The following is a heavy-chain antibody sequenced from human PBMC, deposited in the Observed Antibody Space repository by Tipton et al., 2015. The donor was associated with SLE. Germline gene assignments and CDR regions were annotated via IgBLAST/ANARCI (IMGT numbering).Heavy chain of an antibody. V-gene: IGHV4-59*01. CDR3: ARGRGYGDPEYFQH. CDR1: GGSISSYY. CDR2: IYYSGST. J-gene: IGHJ1*01. D-gene: IGHD4-17*01. Sequence: TLSLTCTVSGGSISSYYWSWIRQPPGKGLVWIGYIYYSGSTNNNPSLKSRVTISVDTSKNQFSLKLSSVTAADTAVYYCARGRGYGDPEYFQHWGQGTLVTVSS.